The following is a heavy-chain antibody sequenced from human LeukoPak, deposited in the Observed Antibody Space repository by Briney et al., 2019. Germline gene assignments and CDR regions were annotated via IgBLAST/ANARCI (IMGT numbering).Heavy chain of an antibody. D-gene: IGHD6-13*01. CDR2: INPSGGST. J-gene: IGHJ6*02. CDR3: ARDLRQLANRLLYYYYYGMDV. CDR1: GYTFTSYY. V-gene: IGHV1-46*01. Sequence: ASVKVSCKASGYTFTSYYMHWVRQAPGQGLEWMGIINPSGGSTSYAQKFQGRVTMTRDTSTSTVYMELSSLRPEDTAVYYCARDLRQLANRLLYYYYYGMDVWGQGTTVTVSS.